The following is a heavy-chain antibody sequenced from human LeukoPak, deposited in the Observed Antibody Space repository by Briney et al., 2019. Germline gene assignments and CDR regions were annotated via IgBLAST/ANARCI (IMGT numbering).Heavy chain of an antibody. J-gene: IGHJ6*03. Sequence: PGGSLRLSCAASGFTFSSYSMNWVRQAPGKGLEWVSSISSSSSYIYYADSVKGRFTISRDNAKNSLYLQMNSLRAEDTAVYYCARDSSGWYWASGYYYYYYIDVWGKGTTVTVSS. CDR3: ARDSSGWYWASGYYYYYYIDV. V-gene: IGHV3-21*01. D-gene: IGHD6-19*01. CDR1: GFTFSSYS. CDR2: ISSSSSYI.